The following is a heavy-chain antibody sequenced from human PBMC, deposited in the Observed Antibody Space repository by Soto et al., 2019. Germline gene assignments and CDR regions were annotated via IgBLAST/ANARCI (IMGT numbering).Heavy chain of an antibody. CDR1: GYTFTSYG. J-gene: IGHJ4*02. Sequence: ASVKVSCKASGYTFTSYGLSWVRQAPGQGLEWMGWISAYNGDTNYAQKFQGRVTVTTDTSTSTAYMELRSLRSDDTAVYYCARVGSYFFGFDYWGQGTLVTVS. CDR2: ISAYNGDT. V-gene: IGHV1-18*01. CDR3: ARVGSYFFGFDY. D-gene: IGHD1-26*01.